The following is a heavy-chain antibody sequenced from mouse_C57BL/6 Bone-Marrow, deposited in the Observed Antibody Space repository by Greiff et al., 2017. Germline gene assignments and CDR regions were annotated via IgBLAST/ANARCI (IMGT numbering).Heavy chain of an antibody. CDR1: GFTFSSYG. V-gene: IGHV5-6*01. CDR3: ARHHAGFAY. Sequence: DVQLVESGGDLVKPGGSLKLSCAASGFTFSSYGMSWVRQTPDKRLEWVATISSGGSYTYYPDSVKGRFTISRDNAKNTLYLQMSSLKSEDTAMYYCARHHAGFAYWGQGTLVTVSA. CDR2: ISSGGSYT. J-gene: IGHJ3*01.